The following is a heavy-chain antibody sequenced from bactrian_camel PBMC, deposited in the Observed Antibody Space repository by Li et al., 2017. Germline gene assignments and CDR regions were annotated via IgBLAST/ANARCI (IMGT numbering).Heavy chain of an antibody. J-gene: IGHJ4*01. Sequence: HVQLVESGGGSVQAGGSLRLSCAFDAYTPANVRMAWFRQAPGKEREGVASLASDGSSIYANSLKGRFSISRDTAKNTVYLQMNSLQPEDTAMYYCAAASGVLYCGTILSEYDYWGQGTQVTVS. V-gene: IGHV3S53*01. CDR1: AYTPANVR. D-gene: IGHD2*01. CDR2: LASDGSS. CDR3: AAASGVLYCGTILSEYDY.